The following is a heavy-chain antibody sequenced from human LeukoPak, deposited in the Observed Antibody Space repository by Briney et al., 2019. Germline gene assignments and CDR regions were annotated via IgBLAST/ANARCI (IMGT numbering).Heavy chain of an antibody. Sequence: SGGSLRLSCAASGFTFSSYSMNWVRQAPGKGLEWVSSISSSSSYIYYADSVKGRFTISRDNAKNSLYLQMNSLRAEDTAVYYCACDGDGGGSFDYWGQGTLVTVSS. V-gene: IGHV3-21*01. J-gene: IGHJ4*02. CDR1: GFTFSSYS. CDR2: ISSSSSYI. D-gene: IGHD3-10*01. CDR3: ACDGDGGGSFDY.